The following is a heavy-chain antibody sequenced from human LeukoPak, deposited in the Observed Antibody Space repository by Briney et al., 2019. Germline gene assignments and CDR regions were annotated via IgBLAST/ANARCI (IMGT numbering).Heavy chain of an antibody. CDR3: ARDKRLTYYYDSSDYFRWFDR. CDR1: GYTFISYG. Sequence: ASVNVSCTASGYTFISYGISWVRHPPGQGLEWMGSISTYNSKTDYAQKLQCRFTMTTDTSTSTAYMELRSLRSDDTAVYYCARDKRLTYYYDSSDYFRWFDRWGQATLVGV. J-gene: IGHJ5*02. V-gene: IGHV1-18*04. D-gene: IGHD3-22*01. CDR2: ISTYNSKT.